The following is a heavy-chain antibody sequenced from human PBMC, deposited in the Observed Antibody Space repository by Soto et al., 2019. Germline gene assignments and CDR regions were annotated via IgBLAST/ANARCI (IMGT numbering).Heavy chain of an antibody. V-gene: IGHV3-23*01. J-gene: IGHJ4*02. Sequence: PGGSLRLSCAASGFTFDTYVMSWVRHAPGKGLEWVSAINGAGYSTYYADSVKGRFTISRDNSKNTLYLHMNGLRAEDTALYYCAVLSGVVANTGYWGQGTLVTVSS. D-gene: IGHD3-22*01. CDR3: AVLSGVVANTGY. CDR1: GFTFDTYV. CDR2: INGAGYST.